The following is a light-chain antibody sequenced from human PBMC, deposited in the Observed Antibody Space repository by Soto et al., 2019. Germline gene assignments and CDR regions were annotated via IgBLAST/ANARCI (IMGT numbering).Light chain of an antibody. Sequence: EIVLTQSPATLSLSPGERATLSCRASQSVSSYLAWYQQKPGQAPRLLIYDASNMATGIPARFSGSGSGTDFTLTISSLEPDNFAVYYCQQRSNWPSFGPGTKVDIK. CDR2: DAS. CDR1: QSVSSY. CDR3: QQRSNWPS. J-gene: IGKJ3*01. V-gene: IGKV3-11*01.